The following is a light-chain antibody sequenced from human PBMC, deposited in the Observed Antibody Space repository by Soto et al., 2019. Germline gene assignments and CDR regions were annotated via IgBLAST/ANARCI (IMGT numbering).Light chain of an antibody. CDR3: QQYGSSPPYT. V-gene: IGKV3-20*01. CDR2: GAS. J-gene: IGKJ2*01. CDR1: QSVCSSY. Sequence: EIVLTQSPGTLSLSPGERATLSCRASQSVCSSYLAWYQQKPGQAPRLLIYGASSRATGIPDRFSGSVSGTDFTLTISRLEPEDFAVYYCQQYGSSPPYTFGQGTNLEIK.